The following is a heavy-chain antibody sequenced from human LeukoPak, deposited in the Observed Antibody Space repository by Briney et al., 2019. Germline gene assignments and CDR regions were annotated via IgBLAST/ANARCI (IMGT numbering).Heavy chain of an antibody. Sequence: ASVTIFCKASGYSFDSYGISCMRQAPGQGLEWMGWSSAYIGNTNYAQKLQGRVTMTTDTSTSTAYMELRSLRSDDTAVYYCARDSEEGRIAAAGYNWFDPWGQGTLVTVSS. J-gene: IGHJ5*02. V-gene: IGHV1-18*01. CDR2: SSAYIGNT. CDR3: ARDSEEGRIAAAGYNWFDP. CDR1: GYSFDSYG. D-gene: IGHD6-13*01.